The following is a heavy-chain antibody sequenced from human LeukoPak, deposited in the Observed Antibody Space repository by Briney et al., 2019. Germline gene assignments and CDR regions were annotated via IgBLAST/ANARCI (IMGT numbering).Heavy chain of an antibody. V-gene: IGHV3-30*03. D-gene: IGHD3-22*01. CDR2: ISYDGSNK. CDR3: ATTYYYDSSGYAGY. Sequence: GRSLRLSCAASGFTFSSYGMHWVRQAPGKGLEWVAVISYDGSNKYYGDSVKGRFTISRDNSKNTLYLQMNSLGAEDTAVYYCATTYYYDSSGYAGYWGQGTLVTVSS. CDR1: GFTFSSYG. J-gene: IGHJ4*02.